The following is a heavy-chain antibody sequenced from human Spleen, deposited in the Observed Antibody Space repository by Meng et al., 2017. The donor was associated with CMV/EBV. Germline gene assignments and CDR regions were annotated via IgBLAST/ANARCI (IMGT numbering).Heavy chain of an antibody. D-gene: IGHD3-22*01. CDR3: ARGLPYYYDSSGYYFDY. Sequence: GGSLRLSCAASGFTFSSYWMSWVRQAPGKGLEWVANITQDGSEKYYVDSVKGRFTISRDNAKNSLYLQMNSLRAEDTAVYYCARGLPYYYDSSGYYFDYWGQGTLVTVSS. V-gene: IGHV3-7*01. J-gene: IGHJ4*02. CDR1: GFTFSSYW. CDR2: ITQDGSEK.